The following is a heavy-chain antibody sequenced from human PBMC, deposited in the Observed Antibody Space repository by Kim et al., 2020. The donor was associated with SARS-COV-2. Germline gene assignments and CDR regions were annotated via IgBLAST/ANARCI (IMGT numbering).Heavy chain of an antibody. CDR1: GFTFSSYG. J-gene: IGHJ6*02. CDR2: ISYDGSNK. D-gene: IGHD3-22*01. V-gene: IGHV3-33*05. CDR3: ARENYYDSSGYYFYYYYGMDV. Sequence: GGSLRLSCAASGFTFSSYGMHWVRQAPGKGLEWVAVISYDGSNKYYADSVKGRFTISRDNSKNTLYLQMNSLRAEDTAVYYCARENYYDSSGYYFYYYYGMDVWGQGTTVTVSS.